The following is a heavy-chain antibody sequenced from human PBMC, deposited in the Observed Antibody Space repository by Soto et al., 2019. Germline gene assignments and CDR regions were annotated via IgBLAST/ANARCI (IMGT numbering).Heavy chain of an antibody. D-gene: IGHD5-18*01. CDR2: IRGSGADT. Sequence: GGSLRLSCAASGCTFITFAMSWVRQAPGKGLQWVSSIRGSGADTYYADSVKGRFTISRDNSKNTLYLQMNSLRAEDTAVYYCTKGSWIQLLSFDYWGQGTLVTVSS. V-gene: IGHV3-23*01. CDR1: GCTFITFA. J-gene: IGHJ4*02. CDR3: TKGSWIQLLSFDY.